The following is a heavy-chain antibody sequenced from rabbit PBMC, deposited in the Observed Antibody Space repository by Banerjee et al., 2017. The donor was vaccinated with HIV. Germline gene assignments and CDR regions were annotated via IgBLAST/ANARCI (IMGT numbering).Heavy chain of an antibody. J-gene: IGHJ6*01. V-gene: IGHV1S7*01. Sequence: VKPGASLTLSCKASGFTLSSYYMNWVRQAPGKGLEWIGYIDPVFGITYYANWVNGRFSISRENAQNTVSLQMTSLTAADTATYFCARDTATSFSTYGMDLWGPGTLVTVS. CDR1: GFTLSSYY. CDR3: ARDTATSFSTYGMDL. D-gene: IGHD1-1*01. CDR2: IDPVFGIT.